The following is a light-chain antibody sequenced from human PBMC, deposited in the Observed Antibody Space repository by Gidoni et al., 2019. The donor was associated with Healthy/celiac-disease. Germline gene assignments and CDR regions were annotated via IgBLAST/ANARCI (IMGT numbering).Light chain of an antibody. J-gene: IGKJ1*01. CDR2: DAS. CDR1: QSISSW. V-gene: IGKV1-5*01. Sequence: IQMTQSPSTLSAAVGDRGTITCRASQSISSWLAWYQQQPGKAPKLLTYDASSLESGVTSRFSGSGSGTESTLTIISLQPDDFATYYLQQYNSDLTFGPGTKVEIK. CDR3: QQYNSDLT.